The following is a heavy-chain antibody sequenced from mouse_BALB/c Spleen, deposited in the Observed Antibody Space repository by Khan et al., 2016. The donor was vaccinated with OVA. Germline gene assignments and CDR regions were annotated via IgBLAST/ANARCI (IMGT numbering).Heavy chain of an antibody. J-gene: IGHJ4*01. CDR3: SRQPYYHYNIMDY. CDR2: IWSDGST. D-gene: IGHD2-10*01. Sequence: QVQLKESGPGLVAPSQSLSITCTISGFSLTSYGVHWVRQPPGKGLEWLVVIWSDGSTTYNSDLKSRLTISKDNSKNQVFLKMNSLQTDDTAVYFCSRQPYYHYNIMDYWGQGTSVTVSS. CDR1: GFSLTSYG. V-gene: IGHV2-6-1*01.